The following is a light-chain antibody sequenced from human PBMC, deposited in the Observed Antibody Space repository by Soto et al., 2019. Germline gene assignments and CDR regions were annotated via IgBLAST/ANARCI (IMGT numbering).Light chain of an antibody. CDR2: DVS. J-gene: IGLJ1*01. CDR1: NSVVCGYHY. V-gene: IGLV2-14*03. CDR3: SSYTRSSTLPYV. Sequence: SVLTHPASLSPPPGQSITNSRSGNNSVVCGYHYVSWYQHHPGKAPKLMIYDVSNRPSGVSNRFSGSKSGNTASLTISGLQAEDEAAYYCSSYTRSSTLPYVFGTGTQLTVL.